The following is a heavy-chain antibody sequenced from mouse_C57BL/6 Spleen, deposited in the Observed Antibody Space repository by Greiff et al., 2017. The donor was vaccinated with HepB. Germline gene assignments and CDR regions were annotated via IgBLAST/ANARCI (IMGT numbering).Heavy chain of an antibody. J-gene: IGHJ3*01. CDR2: IYPGDGDT. D-gene: IGHD2-1*01. Sequence: VQVVESGPELVKPGASVKISCKASGYAFSSSWMNWVKQRPGKGLEWIGRIYPGDGDTNYNGKFKGKATLTADKSSSTAYMQLSSLTSEDSAVYFCARSTGGFAYWGQGTLVTVSA. CDR1: GYAFSSSW. V-gene: IGHV1-82*01. CDR3: ARSTGGFAY.